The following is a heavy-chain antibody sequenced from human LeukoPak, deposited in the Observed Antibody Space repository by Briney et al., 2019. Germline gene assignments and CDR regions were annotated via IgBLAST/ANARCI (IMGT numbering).Heavy chain of an antibody. D-gene: IGHD3-10*01. CDR2: INHSGST. CDR3: ARVAGSGSYPAQYYYYYYGMDV. CDR1: GGSFSGYY. Sequence: SETLSLTCAVYGGSFSGYYWSWIRQPPGKGLEWIGEINHSGSTNYNPSLKSRVTISVDTSKNQFSLKLSSVTAADTAVYYCARVAGSGSYPAQYYYYYYGMDVWGQGTTVTVSS. V-gene: IGHV4-34*01. J-gene: IGHJ6*02.